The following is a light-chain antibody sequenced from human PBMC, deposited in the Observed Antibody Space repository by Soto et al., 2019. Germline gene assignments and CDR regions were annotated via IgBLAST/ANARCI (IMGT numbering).Light chain of an antibody. J-gene: IGKJ1*01. V-gene: IGKV1-5*03. CDR2: KTS. CDR3: QHWNDYSWT. Sequence: DIHMTQSPSTLSASVGDRVTITCRASQSISIWLAWYPQKPGKAPNLLIYKTSSLETGVPSRISGSGSGTEFTLTSSSLQPDDFATYYCQHWNDYSWTFGQGTKVEVK. CDR1: QSISIW.